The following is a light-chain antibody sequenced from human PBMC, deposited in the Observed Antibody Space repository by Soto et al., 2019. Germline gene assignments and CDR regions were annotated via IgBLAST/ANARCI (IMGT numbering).Light chain of an antibody. CDR3: LQHNTYPYT. Sequence: DIQMTQSPSSLSASVGDRVTITCRASQGIRNDLYWYQQKPGKAPKRLIHAASSLQSGVPSRFSGSGSGTEFTLTISSLQPEDFATYYCLQHNTYPYTFGQGTKLEIK. CDR1: QGIRND. J-gene: IGKJ2*01. CDR2: AAS. V-gene: IGKV1-17*01.